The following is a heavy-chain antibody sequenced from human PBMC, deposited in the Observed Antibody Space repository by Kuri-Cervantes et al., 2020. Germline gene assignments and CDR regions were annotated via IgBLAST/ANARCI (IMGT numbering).Heavy chain of an antibody. Sequence: ASVKVSCKASGYTFTGYYMHWVRQAPGQGLEWMGWINPNSGGTNYAQKFQGRVTMTTDTSTSTAYMELRSLRSDDTAVYYCARVRASVAFDYWGQGTLVTVSS. CDR1: GYTFTGYY. CDR2: INPNSGGT. CDR3: ARVRASVAFDY. J-gene: IGHJ4*02. V-gene: IGHV1-2*02.